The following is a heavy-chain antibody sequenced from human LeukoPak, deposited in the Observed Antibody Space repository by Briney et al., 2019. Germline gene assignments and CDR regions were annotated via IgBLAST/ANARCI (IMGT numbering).Heavy chain of an antibody. CDR1: GYSISNGCY. CDR3: ARDETYSDVWSGSAGGGKGNYLDY. Sequence: NPSETLSLTCTASGYSISNGCYWGWMRQPPGKGLEWIGSIYHSGRTHYNPSLKSRVIISVDTSKNYVSLKLSSVTGADTAMYYCARDETYSDVWSGSAGGGKGNYLDYWGQGILVTVSS. D-gene: IGHD3-3*01. CDR2: IYHSGRT. V-gene: IGHV4-38-2*02. J-gene: IGHJ4*02.